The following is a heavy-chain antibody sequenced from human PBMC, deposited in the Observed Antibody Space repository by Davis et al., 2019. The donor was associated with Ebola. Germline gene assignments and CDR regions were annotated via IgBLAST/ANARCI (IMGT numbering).Heavy chain of an antibody. D-gene: IGHD3-22*01. Sequence: GESLKISCKGSGYSFTSYWIGWVRQMPGKGLEWMGIIYPGDSDTRYSPSFQGQVTISADKSISTAYLQWSSLKASDTAMYYCARFRAGYYDSSGYHDYWGQGTLVTDSS. CDR1: GYSFTSYW. CDR2: IYPGDSDT. V-gene: IGHV5-51*01. CDR3: ARFRAGYYDSSGYHDY. J-gene: IGHJ4*02.